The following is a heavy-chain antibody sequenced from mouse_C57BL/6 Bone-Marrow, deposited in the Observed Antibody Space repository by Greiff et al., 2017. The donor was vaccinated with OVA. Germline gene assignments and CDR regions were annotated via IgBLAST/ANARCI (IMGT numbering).Heavy chain of an antibody. CDR3: ARWDDGYYHVDY. Sequence: VQLQQPGAELVMPGASVKLSCKASGYTFTSYWMHWVKQRPGQGLEWIGEIDPSDSYTNYNQKFKGKSTLTVDKSSSTAYMQLSSLTSEDSAVDYCARWDDGYYHVDYWGQGTTLTVSS. CDR2: IDPSDSYT. V-gene: IGHV1-69*01. CDR1: GYTFTSYW. D-gene: IGHD2-3*01. J-gene: IGHJ2*01.